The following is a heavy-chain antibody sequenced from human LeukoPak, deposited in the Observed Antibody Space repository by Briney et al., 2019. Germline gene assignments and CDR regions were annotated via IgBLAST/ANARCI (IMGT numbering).Heavy chain of an antibody. V-gene: IGHV4-61*02. CDR1: GGSISSGSYY. CDR3: ARDYYYYDSSGYSA. D-gene: IGHD3-22*01. CDR2: IYTSGST. Sequence: PSETLSLTCTVSGGSISSGSYYWSWIRQPAGKGLEWIGRIYTSGSTNYNLSLKSRVTISVDTSKNQFSLKLSSVTAADTAVYYCARDYYYYDSSGYSAWGQGTLVTVSS. J-gene: IGHJ4*02.